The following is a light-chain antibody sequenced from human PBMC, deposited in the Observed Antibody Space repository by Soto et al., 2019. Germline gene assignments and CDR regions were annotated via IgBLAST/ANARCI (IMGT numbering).Light chain of an antibody. J-gene: IGKJ1*01. V-gene: IGKV3-15*01. CDR1: QNIYYN. CDR2: RAS. CDR3: LQYHNLWA. Sequence: IVMTQSPATLSVSPGASATLSCRASQNIYYNVAWYQHRPGQAPRLLIYRASTRATGVPARFSGSGSGTEFTLTISSLQSEDFTVYSCLQYHNLWAFGQGTKVDIK.